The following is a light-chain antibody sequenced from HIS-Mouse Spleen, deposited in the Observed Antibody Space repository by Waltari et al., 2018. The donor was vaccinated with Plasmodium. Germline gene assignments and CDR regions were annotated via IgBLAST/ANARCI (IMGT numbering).Light chain of an antibody. J-gene: IGKJ2*01. V-gene: IGKV4-1*01. CDR2: WAS. Sequence: DILMTQSPDSLAVSLGESATINYKSSQSVLYSSNNKNYLAWYQQKPGQPPKLLIYWASTRESGVPDRFSGSGSGTDFTLTISSLQAEDVAVYYCQQYYSTPYTFGQGTKLEIK. CDR1: QSVLYSSNNKNY. CDR3: QQYYSTPYT.